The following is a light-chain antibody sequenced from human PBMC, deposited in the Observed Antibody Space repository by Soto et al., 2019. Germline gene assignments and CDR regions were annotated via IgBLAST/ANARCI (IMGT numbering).Light chain of an antibody. CDR3: QQHSHWPPWT. Sequence: EVVLTQYPATLPLSPGERATLSCRASQNVRTFLDWYQQKPGQAPRLLIYGASNRATGIPARFSGSGSGTDFTLTISSLEPEDFAVYYCQQHSHWPPWTFGQGTRVEIQ. CDR2: GAS. CDR1: QNVRTF. J-gene: IGKJ1*01. V-gene: IGKV3-11*01.